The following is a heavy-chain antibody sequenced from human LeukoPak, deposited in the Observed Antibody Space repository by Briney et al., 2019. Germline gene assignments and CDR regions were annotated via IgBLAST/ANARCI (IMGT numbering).Heavy chain of an antibody. J-gene: IGHJ4*02. V-gene: IGHV3-30*14. CDR3: VRRDGYNFDY. CDR1: GFIFSGYA. CDR2: ISYNGGRK. Sequence: GGSLRLSCVASGFIFSGYAIHWVRQAPGKGLEWVALISYNGGRKEYADSVRGRFTISRDNSKNTVYLQMGNLRVEDTAVYYCVRRDGYNFDYWGQGTLVTVSS. D-gene: IGHD5-24*01.